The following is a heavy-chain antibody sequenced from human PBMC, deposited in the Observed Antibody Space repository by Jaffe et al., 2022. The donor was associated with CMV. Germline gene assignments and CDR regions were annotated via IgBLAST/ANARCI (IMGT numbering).Heavy chain of an antibody. CDR1: GFTFSTYE. CDR2: ISGSGGST. J-gene: IGHJ4*02. V-gene: IGHV3-23*04. CDR3: AKDRAHRSYFDY. Sequence: EVQLVQSGGALIQPGGSLRLSCEASGFTFSTYEMNWVRQAPGKGLEWVSAISGSGGSTYYADSVKGRFTISRDNSKNTLYLQMNSLRAEDTAVYYCAKDRAHRSYFDYWGQGTLVTVSS.